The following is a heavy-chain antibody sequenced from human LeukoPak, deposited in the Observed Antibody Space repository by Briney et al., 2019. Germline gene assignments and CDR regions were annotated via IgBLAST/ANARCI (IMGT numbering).Heavy chain of an antibody. CDR1: GGSFSGYY. CDR3: ASRSYGDHDY. Sequence: SETLSLTCAVYGGSFSGYYWSWIRQSPGKGLEWIGEINHSGSTNYNPSLKSRVTISVDTSKNQFSLKLSSVTAADTAVYYCASRSYGDHDYWGQGTLVTVSS. J-gene: IGHJ4*02. CDR2: INHSGST. D-gene: IGHD4-17*01. V-gene: IGHV4-34*01.